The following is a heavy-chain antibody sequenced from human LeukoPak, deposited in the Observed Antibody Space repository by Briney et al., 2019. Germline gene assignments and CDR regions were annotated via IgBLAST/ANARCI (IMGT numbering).Heavy chain of an antibody. V-gene: IGHV3-30-3*01. J-gene: IGHJ4*02. Sequence: PGRSLRLSCAASGFTFNNYAIHWVRQAPGKGLEWVAIISFDGGNKYYADSVKGRFTISRDNSKNTLYLQMNSLRAEDTAAYYCARDGIVGSPLFKFDYWGQGTLVTVSS. D-gene: IGHD1-26*01. CDR3: ARDGIVGSPLFKFDY. CDR2: ISFDGGNK. CDR1: GFTFNNYA.